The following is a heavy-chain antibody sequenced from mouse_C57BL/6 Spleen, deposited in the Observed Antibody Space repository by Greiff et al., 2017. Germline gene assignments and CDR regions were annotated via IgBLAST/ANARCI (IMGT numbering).Heavy chain of an antibody. CDR2: ISSGSSTI. CDR1: GFTFSDYG. D-gene: IGHD1-1*01. V-gene: IGHV5-17*01. J-gene: IGHJ2*01. Sequence: EVKLMESGGGLVKPRGSLKLSCAASGFTFSDYGMHWVRQAPEKGLEWVAYISSGSSTIYYADTVKGRFTISRDNAKNTLFLQMTSLRSEDTAMYYCARGFIPLYYFDYWGQGTTLTVSS. CDR3: ARGFIPLYYFDY.